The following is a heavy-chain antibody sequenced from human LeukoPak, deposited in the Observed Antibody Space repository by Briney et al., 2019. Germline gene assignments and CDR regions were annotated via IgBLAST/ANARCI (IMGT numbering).Heavy chain of an antibody. J-gene: IGHJ4*02. CDR3: ARVSPRGSVDY. D-gene: IGHD3-10*01. Sequence: SETLSLTCTVSGGSISSGGYSWSWIRQHPGKGLEWIGYIYYSGSNYYNPSLKSRVTISVDTSKNQFSLKLSSVPAADTAVYYCARVSPRGSVDYWGQGTLVTVSS. CDR2: IYYSGSN. V-gene: IGHV4-31*03. CDR1: GGSISSGGYS.